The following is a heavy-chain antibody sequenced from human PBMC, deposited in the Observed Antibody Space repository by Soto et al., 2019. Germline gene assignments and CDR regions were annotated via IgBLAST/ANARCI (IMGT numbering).Heavy chain of an antibody. CDR1: GFTFSNAW. V-gene: IGHV3-15*07. CDR2: IKSKTDGRTT. D-gene: IGHD3-3*01. CDR3: STDYDSWSGYPDAFDI. J-gene: IGHJ3*02. Sequence: EVQLVESGGGLVKPGGSLRLSCAASGFTFSNAWMNWVRQAPGKGMEWVGRIKSKTDGRTTDYAAPVKGRFTISRDASKNTRYLQMNSVKTDDAAVYYCSTDYDSWSGYPDAFDIWGQGTMVTVSS.